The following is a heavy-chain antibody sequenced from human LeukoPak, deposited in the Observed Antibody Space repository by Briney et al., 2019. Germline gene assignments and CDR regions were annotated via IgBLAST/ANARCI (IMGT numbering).Heavy chain of an antibody. Sequence: SETLSLTCTVSVAALRGFYGSWLRLPAGKGLEGIGYAHYSGSTKDNTSLKSRLTVSVDTSKDQSSLKLSSVTAADTAIYYCARHYGEGGRLFDWLFNFWGRGTLVTVSS. CDR2: AHYSGST. CDR1: VAALRGFY. J-gene: IGHJ4*02. CDR3: ARHYGEGGRLFDWLFNF. D-gene: IGHD3-9*01. V-gene: IGHV4-59*08.